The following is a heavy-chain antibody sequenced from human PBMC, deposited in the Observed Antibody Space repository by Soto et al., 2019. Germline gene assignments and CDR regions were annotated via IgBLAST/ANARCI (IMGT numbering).Heavy chain of an antibody. V-gene: IGHV3-74*01. CDR3: ARMRIQLWGFDP. Sequence: PGGSLRLSCAASGFTFSSYWMHWVRQAPGKGLVWVSRINSDGSSTSYADSVKGRFTISRDNAKNTLYLQMNSLRAEDTAVYYCARMRIQLWGFDPWGQGTLVTVSS. CDR1: GFTFSSYW. CDR2: INSDGSST. J-gene: IGHJ5*02. D-gene: IGHD5-18*01.